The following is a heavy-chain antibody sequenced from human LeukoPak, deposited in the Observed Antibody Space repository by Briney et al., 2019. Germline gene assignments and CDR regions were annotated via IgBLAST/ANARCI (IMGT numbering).Heavy chain of an antibody. D-gene: IGHD5/OR15-5a*01. Sequence: PWGPLRLSCAASGVTFSSYAMNWIRQAPGKGLEWVAFIRYDGSNKYYPDSVKGRFTISRDNSKNTLYLQMNSLRREDTAVYYCAKGSKQVLFTRNHYMDVWGKGTTVTSSS. J-gene: IGHJ6*03. CDR3: AKGSKQVLFTRNHYMDV. CDR1: GVTFSSYA. CDR2: IRYDGSNK. V-gene: IGHV3-30*02.